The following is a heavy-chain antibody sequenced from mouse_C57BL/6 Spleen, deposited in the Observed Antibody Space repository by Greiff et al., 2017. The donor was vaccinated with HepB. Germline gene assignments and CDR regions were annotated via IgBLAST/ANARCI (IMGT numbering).Heavy chain of an antibody. CDR1: GYTFTSYW. J-gene: IGHJ4*01. Sequence: QVQLQQPGAELVMPGASLKLSCKASGYTFTSYWMHWVKQRPGQGLEWIGEIDPSDSYTNYNQKFKGKSTLTVDKSSSTAYMQLSSLTSEDSAVYYCARSEVLRGYAMDYWGQGTSVTVSS. CDR2: IDPSDSYT. D-gene: IGHD1-1*01. V-gene: IGHV1-69*01. CDR3: ARSEVLRGYAMDY.